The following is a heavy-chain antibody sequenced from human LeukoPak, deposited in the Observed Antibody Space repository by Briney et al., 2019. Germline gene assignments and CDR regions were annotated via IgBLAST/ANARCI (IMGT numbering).Heavy chain of an antibody. D-gene: IGHD1-26*01. CDR1: GDSVSSTSVT. V-gene: IGHV6-1*01. J-gene: IGHJ4*02. CDR2: TYYRSKWYN. CDR3: ARVTASYPPDY. Sequence: SLTLSLTCAISGDSVSSTSVTWNWIRQSPSRGLEWLGRTYYRSKWYNDYAVSVKSRLTINPDTPRNQFSLQLNSVTPEDTAVYYCARVTASYPPDYWGQGTLVTVSS.